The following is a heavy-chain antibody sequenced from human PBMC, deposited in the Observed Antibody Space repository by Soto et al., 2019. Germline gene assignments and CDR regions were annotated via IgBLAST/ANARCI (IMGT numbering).Heavy chain of an antibody. Sequence: SGPTLVNPTQTLTLTCTFSGFSLSTSGMCVSWIRQPPGKALEWLALIDWDDDKYYSTSLKTRLTISKDTSKNQLVLTMTNMDPVDTATYYCARILTYYYGSGSYSRFDPWGQGTLVTVSS. V-gene: IGHV2-70*01. CDR3: ARILTYYYGSGSYSRFDP. D-gene: IGHD3-10*01. CDR2: IDWDDDK. J-gene: IGHJ5*02. CDR1: GFSLSTSGMC.